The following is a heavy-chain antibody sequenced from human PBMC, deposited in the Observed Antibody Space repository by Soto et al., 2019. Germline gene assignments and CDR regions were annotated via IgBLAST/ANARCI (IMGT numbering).Heavy chain of an antibody. Sequence: GGSLRLSCAASGLTLSGHWVHWVRQAPGKGLEWFSYISTRSSITNYADSVKGRFTISRDNAKNSLYLQMNSLRAEDTAVYYCAKDIVASDAFDIWGQGTMVTVSS. V-gene: IGHV3-48*01. CDR1: GLTLSGHW. CDR3: AKDIVASDAFDI. CDR2: ISTRSSIT. D-gene: IGHD5-12*01. J-gene: IGHJ3*02.